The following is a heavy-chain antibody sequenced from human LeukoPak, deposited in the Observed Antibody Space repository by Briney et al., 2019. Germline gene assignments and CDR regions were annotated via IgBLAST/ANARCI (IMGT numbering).Heavy chain of an antibody. CDR3: GRGGDGIDN. J-gene: IGHJ3*02. Sequence: GGSLRLSCAASGFTFSNYLMHWVRQAPGKGLVWVSSINIAESNTNSYADSVQGRCSIARDNAKATLYLQMNSLRAEETALYFCGRGGDGIDNWGEGTTVIVSS. V-gene: IGHV3-74*01. CDR1: GFTFSNYL. CDR2: INIAESNT.